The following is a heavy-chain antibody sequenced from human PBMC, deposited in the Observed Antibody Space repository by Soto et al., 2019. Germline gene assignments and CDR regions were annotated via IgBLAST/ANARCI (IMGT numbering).Heavy chain of an antibody. D-gene: IGHD2-2*01. J-gene: IGHJ6*02. CDR1: EYSFTSYW. CDR3: AINIPLYCSSTSCANYGMDV. V-gene: IGHV5-10-1*01. CDR2: IDPSDSYT. Sequence: GESLKISCKGSEYSFTSYWISWVRQMPGKGLEWMGRIDPSDSYTNYSPSFQGHVTISADKSISTAYLQWSSLKASDTAMYYCAINIPLYCSSTSCANYGMDVWGQGTTVTVSS.